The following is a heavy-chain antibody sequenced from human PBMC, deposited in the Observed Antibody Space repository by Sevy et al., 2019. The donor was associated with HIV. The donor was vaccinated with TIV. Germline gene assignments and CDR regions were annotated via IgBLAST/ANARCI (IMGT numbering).Heavy chain of an antibody. CDR1: GGSISTYY. J-gene: IGHJ4*02. D-gene: IGHD3-22*01. V-gene: IGHV4-59*01. Sequence: SETLSLTCTVSGGSISTYYWSWIRQPPGKGLEWIGYIYYSGSTNYNPSLKSRVTISVDTSKNRFSLRLISVTAADTAVYYCARAALGEGEHYSDTSGFYWFFDYWGQGTLVTVSS. CDR2: IYYSGST. CDR3: ARAALGEGEHYSDTSGFYWFFDY.